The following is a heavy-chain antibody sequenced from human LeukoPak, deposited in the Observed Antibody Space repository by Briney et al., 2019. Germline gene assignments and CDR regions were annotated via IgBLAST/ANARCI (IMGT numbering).Heavy chain of an antibody. CDR3: ARTYASGSRRYWYFDL. CDR2: ISRSSSYI. J-gene: IGHJ2*01. CDR1: GFTLNNYG. V-gene: IGHV3-21*01. Sequence: GGSLRLSCAASGFTLNNYGINWVRQAPGKGPEWVSFISRSSSYIFYADSVKGLFTTSRDNAKNSLYLQMNSLRAEDTAVYYCARTYASGSRRYWYFDLWGRGTLVTV. D-gene: IGHD3-10*01.